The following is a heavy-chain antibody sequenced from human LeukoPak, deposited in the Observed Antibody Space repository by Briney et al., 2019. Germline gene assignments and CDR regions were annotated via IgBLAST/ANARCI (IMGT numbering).Heavy chain of an antibody. Sequence: SVTLSLTCTVSGGSIRTYYWSWIRQPPGKGLEWIGYIYYSGSTNYNPSLKSRVTISVDTSKNQFSLKLNSVTAADTAVYYCARGGYYYLDVWGRGTTVTVSS. J-gene: IGHJ6*03. CDR3: ARGGYYYLDV. CDR1: GGSIRTYY. CDR2: IYYSGST. V-gene: IGHV4-59*01.